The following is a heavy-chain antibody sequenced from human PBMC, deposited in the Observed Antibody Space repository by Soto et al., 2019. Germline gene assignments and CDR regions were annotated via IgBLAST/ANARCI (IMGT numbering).Heavy chain of an antibody. CDR3: ARGISTTRYYYYYGMDV. CDR1: GYTLTSYY. Sequence: ASVKVSCKASGYTLTSYYLHWVRQAPGQGPERMGIINLSGGITNDAQKFQDRVTMTSDTSTSTVYMELSSLRSEDTAVYYCARGISTTRYYYYYGMDVWGQGTTVTVS. CDR2: INLSGGIT. D-gene: IGHD2-2*01. J-gene: IGHJ6*02. V-gene: IGHV1-46*01.